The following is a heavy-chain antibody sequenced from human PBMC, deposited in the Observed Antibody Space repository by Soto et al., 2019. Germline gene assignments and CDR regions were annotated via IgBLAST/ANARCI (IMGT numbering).Heavy chain of an antibody. CDR3: ARDYPADYYYGMDV. Sequence: AASVKVSCKASGGTFSSYAISWVRQAPGQGLEWMGGIIPIFGTANYAQKFQGRVTITADESTSTAYMELSSLRSEDTAVYYCARDYPADYYYGMDVWGQGTTVTVSS. J-gene: IGHJ6*02. V-gene: IGHV1-69*13. CDR2: IIPIFGTA. CDR1: GGTFSSYA.